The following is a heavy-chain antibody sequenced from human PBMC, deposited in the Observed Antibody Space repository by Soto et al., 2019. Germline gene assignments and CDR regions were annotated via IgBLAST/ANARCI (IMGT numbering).Heavy chain of an antibody. CDR2: ISGSGGSI. CDR1: GFTFSTYA. V-gene: IGHV3-23*01. CDR3: VKGYWKGDV. J-gene: IGHJ6*02. Sequence: GGSLRLSCASSGFTFSTYAMSLVRQAPGNGLEWVSAISGSGGSIHYADSVKGRFTISRDNSKNTLYLQMNSLRDEDTAVYHCVKGYWKGDVWGQGTTVTVSS. D-gene: IGHD1-1*01.